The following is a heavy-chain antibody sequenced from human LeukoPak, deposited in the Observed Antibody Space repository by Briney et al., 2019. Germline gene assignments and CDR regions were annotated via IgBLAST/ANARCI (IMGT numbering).Heavy chain of an antibody. Sequence: GGSLRLSCAASGFTFRDYGMHWVRQAPGKGLEWVAIISYDGRSNYADFVKGRFTISRDNSKNTVYLQMSSLRPEDTAIYYCTRDLTGHYSIDYWGQGTLVTVSS. D-gene: IGHD3-22*01. CDR2: ISYDGRS. J-gene: IGHJ4*02. CDR1: GFTFRDYG. V-gene: IGHV3-30*03. CDR3: TRDLTGHYSIDY.